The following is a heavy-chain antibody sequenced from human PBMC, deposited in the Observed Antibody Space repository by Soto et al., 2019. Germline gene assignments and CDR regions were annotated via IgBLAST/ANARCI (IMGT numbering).Heavy chain of an antibody. D-gene: IGHD2-2*02. J-gene: IGHJ6*02. CDR3: VQSGGCCYTPGHYYYGMDV. CDR1: GGTFSSYA. V-gene: IGHV1-69*12. Sequence: QVQLVQSGAEVKKPGSSVKVSCKASGGTFSSYAISWVRQAPGQGLEWMGGIIPIFGTANYAQKFQGRVTITADESTSTAYMELSSLRSEDTAVYYCVQSGGCCYTPGHYYYGMDVWGQGTTVTVSS. CDR2: IIPIFGTA.